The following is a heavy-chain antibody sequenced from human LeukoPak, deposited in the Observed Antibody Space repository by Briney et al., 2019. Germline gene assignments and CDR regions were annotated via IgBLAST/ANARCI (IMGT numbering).Heavy chain of an antibody. CDR1: GFTFGIYG. J-gene: IGHJ4*02. CDR3: AKYRPNSYSYREY. CDR2: ISGTGADT. V-gene: IGHV3-23*01. D-gene: IGHD5-18*01. Sequence: GGSLRLSSVASGFTFGIYGMSWVRQAPGKGLEWVSSISGTGADTYYADSVKGRFTISRDNYSLRAEDTAVYYCAKYRPNSYSYREYWGQGTLVTVSS.